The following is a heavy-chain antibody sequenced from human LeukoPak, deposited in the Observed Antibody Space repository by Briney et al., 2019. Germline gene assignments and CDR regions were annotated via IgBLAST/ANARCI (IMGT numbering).Heavy chain of an antibody. D-gene: IGHD2-15*01. V-gene: IGHV4-38-2*02. CDR3: ARVEGSGELDY. CDR2: IYHSGST. J-gene: IGHJ4*02. CDR1: GYSISSGYY. Sequence: SETLSLTCNVSGYSISSGYYWGWIRQPPGKGLEWIGSIYHSGSTYYSPSLKSRVTISVDTSKNQFSLKLSSVTAADTAVYYCARVEGSGELDYWGQGTLVTVSS.